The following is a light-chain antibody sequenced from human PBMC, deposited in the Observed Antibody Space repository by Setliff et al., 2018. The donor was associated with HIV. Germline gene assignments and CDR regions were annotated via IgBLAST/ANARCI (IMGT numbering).Light chain of an antibody. V-gene: IGLV1-40*01. J-gene: IGLJ1*01. Sequence: QSVLTQPPSVSGAPGQRVTISCTGSSSNIGTGYDVHWYQQLPGTAPKLLIHDNNNRPSGVPDRFSGSKSGTSASLAITRLQAEDEADYYCQSYDSSLSGFVFGSGTKVTVL. CDR2: DNN. CDR1: SSNIGTGYD. CDR3: QSYDSSLSGFV.